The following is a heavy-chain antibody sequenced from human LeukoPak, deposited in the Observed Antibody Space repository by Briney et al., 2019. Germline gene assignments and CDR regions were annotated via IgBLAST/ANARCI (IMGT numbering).Heavy chain of an antibody. V-gene: IGHV3-53*01. CDR1: GFTFSTYG. J-gene: IGHJ1*01. CDR2: IYSGGST. CDR3: ARGRGVIPRGYFQH. D-gene: IGHD3-10*01. Sequence: GGSLRLSCAGSGFTFSTYGMTWVRQAPGKGLEWVSVIYSGGSTYYADSVKGRFTISRDNSKNTLYLQMNSLRAEDTAVYYCARGRGVIPRGYFQHWGQGTLVTVSS.